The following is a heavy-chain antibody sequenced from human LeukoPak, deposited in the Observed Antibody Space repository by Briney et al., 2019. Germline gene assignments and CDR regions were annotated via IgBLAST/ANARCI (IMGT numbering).Heavy chain of an antibody. J-gene: IGHJ5*02. Sequence: ASVKVSCTASGYTFTGYYMHWVRQAPGQGLEWMGWINPNSGGTNYAQKFQGWVTMTRDTSISTAYMELSRLRSDDTAVYYCAREHASRSSGFDPWGQGTLVTASS. D-gene: IGHD3-3*01. CDR3: AREHASRSSGFDP. CDR1: GYTFTGYY. V-gene: IGHV1-2*04. CDR2: INPNSGGT.